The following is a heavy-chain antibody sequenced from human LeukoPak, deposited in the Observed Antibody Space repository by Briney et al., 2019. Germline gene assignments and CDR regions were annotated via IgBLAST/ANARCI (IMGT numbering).Heavy chain of an antibody. CDR3: AREWSPQLNAFDI. Sequence: GGSLRLSCAASGFSFSSYIMNWVRQAPGKGLEWVSHISSSSSTIYYADSVKGRFTISRDNAKNSLYLQMNSLRAEDTAVYYCAREWSPQLNAFDIWGQGTMVTVSS. V-gene: IGHV3-48*04. CDR1: GFSFSSYI. D-gene: IGHD2-8*01. CDR2: ISSSSSTI. J-gene: IGHJ3*02.